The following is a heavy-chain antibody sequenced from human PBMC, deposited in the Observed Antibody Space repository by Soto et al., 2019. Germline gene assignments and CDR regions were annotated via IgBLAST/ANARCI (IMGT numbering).Heavy chain of an antibody. Sequence: QLLLQESGSGLVKPSQTLSLTCDVSGGSIGSRGFSWSWVRQPPGKGLEWIAYISHSGSTFYSPSRKSRVAISLDKSKNQFSLELTSVTAADTAVYYCARSWWYVHAFDHWGRGPLVTVSS. V-gene: IGHV4-30-2*01. CDR1: GGSIGSRGFS. J-gene: IGHJ4*02. D-gene: IGHD2-15*01. CDR3: ARSWWYVHAFDH. CDR2: ISHSGST.